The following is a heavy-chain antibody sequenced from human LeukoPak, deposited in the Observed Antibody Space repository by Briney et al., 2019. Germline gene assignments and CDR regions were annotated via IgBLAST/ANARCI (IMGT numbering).Heavy chain of an antibody. D-gene: IGHD5-24*01. V-gene: IGHV3-33*01. CDR1: GFTFSSYG. CDR2: IWYDGSNK. J-gene: IGHJ1*01. CDR3: ARGDGYNDAEYLQH. Sequence: GGSLRLSCAASGFTFSSYGMHWVRQAPGKGLEWVAAIWYDGSNKYYGDSVKGRFTISRDNSKKPLYLQMNSLRVEDTAVYYCARGDGYNDAEYLQHWGQGTLVTVS.